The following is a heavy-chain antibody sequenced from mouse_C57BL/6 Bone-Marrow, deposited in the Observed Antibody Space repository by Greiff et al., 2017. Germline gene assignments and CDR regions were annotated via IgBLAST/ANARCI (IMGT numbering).Heavy chain of an antibody. CDR1: GFSLTSYG. J-gene: IGHJ3*01. CDR3: ARLYDYYEGVRFAY. CDR2: IWSGGST. V-gene: IGHV2-2*01. Sequence: QVQLQQSGPGLVQPSQSLSITCTVSGFSLTSYGVHWVRQSPGKGLEWLGVIWSGGSTDYNAAFISRLSISKDNSKSQVFFKMNSLQADDTAIYYCARLYDYYEGVRFAYWGQGTLVTVSA. D-gene: IGHD1-1*01.